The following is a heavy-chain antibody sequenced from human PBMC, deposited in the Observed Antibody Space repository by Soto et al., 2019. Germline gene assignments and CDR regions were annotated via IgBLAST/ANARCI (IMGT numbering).Heavy chain of an antibody. D-gene: IGHD3-22*01. Sequence: ASVKVSCKASGYTFTSYDINWVRQATGQGLEWMGWMNPNSGNTGYAQKFQGRVTMTRNTSISTAYMELSSLRSEDTAVYYCARGHFGLEPGITMIVVVNGGTLGAFDIWGQGTMVTVSS. J-gene: IGHJ3*02. V-gene: IGHV1-8*01. CDR3: ARGHFGLEPGITMIVVVNGGTLGAFDI. CDR2: MNPNSGNT. CDR1: GYTFTSYD.